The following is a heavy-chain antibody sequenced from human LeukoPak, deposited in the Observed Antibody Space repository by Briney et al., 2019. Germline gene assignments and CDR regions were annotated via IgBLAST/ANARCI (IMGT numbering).Heavy chain of an antibody. J-gene: IGHJ3*02. CDR2: VYYSGNT. Sequence: PSETLSLTCTVSSGSISRSYYYWGWIRQPPGKGLEWVGSVYYSGNTFYNPSLKSRVTMSVDTSKNQFSLKLSSVTAVDTAVYYCARMGRGSWYKGADAFDIWGQGTMVTVSS. D-gene: IGHD6-13*01. CDR3: ARMGRGSWYKGADAFDI. CDR1: SGSISRSYYY. V-gene: IGHV4-39*07.